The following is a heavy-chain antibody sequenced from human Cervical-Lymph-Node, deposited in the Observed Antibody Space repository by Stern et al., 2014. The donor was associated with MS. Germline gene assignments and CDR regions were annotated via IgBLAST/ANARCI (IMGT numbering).Heavy chain of an antibody. V-gene: IGHV4-61*02. Sequence: QVQLQESGPGLVKPSQTLSLTCTVSGGSISSGSYYWSWIRQPAGKGLEWIGCISTSGTPNDTPSLKRRVTLSVDTSKTQFPLKLSSVTAADTAVYYCARDHGTGSGWTPYYYYGMDVWGQGTTVTVSS. CDR3: ARDHGTGSGWTPYYYYGMDV. D-gene: IGHD6-19*01. J-gene: IGHJ6*02. CDR1: GGSISSGSYY. CDR2: ISTSGTP.